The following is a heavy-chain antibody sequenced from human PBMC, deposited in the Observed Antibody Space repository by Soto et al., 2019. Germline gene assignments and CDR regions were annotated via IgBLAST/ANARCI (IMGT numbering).Heavy chain of an antibody. Sequence: GASVKVSCKASGGTFSSYAISWVRQAPGQGLEWMGGIIPIFGTANYAQKFQGRVTITADKSTSTAYMELSSLRSEDTAVYYCARDSRYNPPYYYYGMDVWGQGTTVTVSS. V-gene: IGHV1-69*06. CDR1: GGTFSSYA. D-gene: IGHD2-15*01. J-gene: IGHJ6*02. CDR3: ARDSRYNPPYYYYGMDV. CDR2: IIPIFGTA.